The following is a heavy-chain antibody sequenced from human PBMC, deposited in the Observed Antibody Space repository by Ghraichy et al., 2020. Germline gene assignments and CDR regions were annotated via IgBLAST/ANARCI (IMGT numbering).Heavy chain of an antibody. V-gene: IGHV3-72*01. Sequence: GESLRLSCAGSGFTFSDPYIDWVRQAPGKGLEWVGRIRNKAISYSTDIAASLKGRFTMSRDDSKNSVYLQMNSLRAEDTAVYYCARGSLRWVVKGYGMDVWGQGTTVTVSS. D-gene: IGHD3-22*01. CDR1: GFTFSDPY. J-gene: IGHJ6*02. CDR3: ARGSLRWVVKGYGMDV. CDR2: IRNKAISYST.